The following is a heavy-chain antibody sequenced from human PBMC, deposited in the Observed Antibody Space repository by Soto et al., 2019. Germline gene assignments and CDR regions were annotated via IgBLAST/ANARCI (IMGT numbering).Heavy chain of an antibody. Sequence: QVQLVQSGAEVKKPGASVKVSCKASGYTFTSYGISWVRQAPGQGLEWMGWISAYNGNTNYAQKLQGRVTMSTDTSTSTAYMDLRSLRSDDTAVYYCARVKNGEKRDWYFDLWGRGTLVTVSS. CDR2: ISAYNGNT. D-gene: IGHD4-17*01. V-gene: IGHV1-18*01. CDR1: GYTFTSYG. J-gene: IGHJ2*01. CDR3: ARVKNGEKRDWYFDL.